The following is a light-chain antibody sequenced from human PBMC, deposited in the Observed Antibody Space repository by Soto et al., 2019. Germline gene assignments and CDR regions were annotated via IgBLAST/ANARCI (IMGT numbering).Light chain of an antibody. CDR3: QQYNNWPYT. Sequence: EIVMTQSPATLSVSPGERATLSCRASQSISSNLAWYRQKPGQAPRLLIYGASSRATGLPARFSGSGSGTEFTLTISSLQSEDFAVYYCQQYNNWPYTFGQGTKLEI. CDR2: GAS. J-gene: IGKJ2*01. CDR1: QSISSN. V-gene: IGKV3-15*01.